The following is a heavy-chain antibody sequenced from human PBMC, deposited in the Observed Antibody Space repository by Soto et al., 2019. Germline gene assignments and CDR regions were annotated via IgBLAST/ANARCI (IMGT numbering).Heavy chain of an antibody. CDR1: GSTFSSYA. J-gene: IGHJ5*02. D-gene: IGHD2-15*01. V-gene: IGHV1-69*01. CDR3: ARDLVVVVAATLGWFDP. CDR2: IIPIFGTA. Sequence: QVQLVQSGAEVKKPGSSVKVSCKASGSTFSSYAISWVRQAPGQGLEWMGGIIPIFGTANYAQKFQGRVTITADESTSTAYMELSSLRSEDTAVYYCARDLVVVVAATLGWFDPWGQGTLVTVSS.